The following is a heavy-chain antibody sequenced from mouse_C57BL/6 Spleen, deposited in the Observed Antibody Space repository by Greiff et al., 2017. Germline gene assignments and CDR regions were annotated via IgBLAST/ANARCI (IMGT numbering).Heavy chain of an antibody. V-gene: IGHV5-16*01. CDR3: ARDGSTMVTGDYAMDY. CDR2: INYDGSST. J-gene: IGHJ4*01. CDR1: GFTFSDYY. Sequence: DVKLVESEGGLVQPGSSMKLSCTASGFTFSDYYMAWVRQVPEKGLEWVANINYDGSSTYYMDSLKSRFIISRDNAKNLLYLQMSSLKSEDTATYYCARDGSTMVTGDYAMDYWGQGTSVTVSS. D-gene: IGHD2-2*01.